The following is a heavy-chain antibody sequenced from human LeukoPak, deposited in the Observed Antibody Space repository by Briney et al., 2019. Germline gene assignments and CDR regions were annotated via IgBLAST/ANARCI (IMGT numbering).Heavy chain of an antibody. J-gene: IGHJ4*02. V-gene: IGHV4-59*01. CDR3: ARVWGDILTGYYDHYFDY. Sequence: PSETLSLTCTVSGGSISSYYWSWIRQPPGKGLEWIGYIYYSGSTNYNPSLKSRVTISVDTSKNQFSLKLSSVTAADTAVYYCARVWGDILTGYYDHYFDYWGQGTLVTVSS. D-gene: IGHD3-9*01. CDR2: IYYSGST. CDR1: GGSISSYY.